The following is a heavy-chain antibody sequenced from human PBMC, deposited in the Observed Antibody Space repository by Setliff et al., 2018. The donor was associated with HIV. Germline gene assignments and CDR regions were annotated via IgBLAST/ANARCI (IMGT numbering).Heavy chain of an antibody. CDR1: GFTFSTYG. V-gene: IGHV3-30*02. CDR2: IEHDGSKK. CDR3: AKGDYYDTTYDAFNI. D-gene: IGHD3-22*01. Sequence: PGGSLRLSCAVSGFTFSTYGMHWVRQAPGKGLEWVTFIEHDGSKKFYADSVKGRFTISRDNSKNTLYLQMNSLRAEDTAIYYCAKGDYYDTTYDAFNIWGQGTKVTVSS. J-gene: IGHJ3*02.